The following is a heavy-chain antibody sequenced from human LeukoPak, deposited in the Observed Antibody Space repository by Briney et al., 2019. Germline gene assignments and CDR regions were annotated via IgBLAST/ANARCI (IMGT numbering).Heavy chain of an antibody. CDR3: ARDAGYGDLHWFDP. D-gene: IGHD4-17*01. V-gene: IGHV4-31*03. J-gene: IGHJ5*02. Sequence: PSETLSLTCTVSGGSISSGGYYWSWIRHHPGKGLEWIGYIYYGGSTYYNPSLKSRVTISVDTSKNQFSLKLRSVTAADTAVYYCARDAGYGDLHWFDPWGQGTLVTVSS. CDR2: IYYGGST. CDR1: GGSISSGGYY.